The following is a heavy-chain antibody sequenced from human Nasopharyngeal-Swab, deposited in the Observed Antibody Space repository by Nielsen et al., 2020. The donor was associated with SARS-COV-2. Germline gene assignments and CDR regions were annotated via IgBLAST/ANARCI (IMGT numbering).Heavy chain of an antibody. D-gene: IGHD2-2*01. V-gene: IGHV3-53*01. CDR3: ARWGVVVPAAQGGGWFDP. Sequence: GGSLRLSCAASGFTVSSNYMSWVRQAPGKGLEWVSVIYSGGSTYYADSVKGRFTISRDNAKNSLYLQMNSLRAADTALYHCARWGVVVPAAQGGGWFDPWGQGTLVTVSS. CDR1: GFTVSSNY. J-gene: IGHJ5*02. CDR2: IYSGGST.